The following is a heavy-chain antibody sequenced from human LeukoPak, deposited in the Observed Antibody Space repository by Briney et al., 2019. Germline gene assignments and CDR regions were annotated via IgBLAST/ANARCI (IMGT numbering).Heavy chain of an antibody. CDR3: ARDREHTYYYGSGSYFGYYYYYMDV. V-gene: IGHV4-34*01. CDR1: GGPFTGYF. Sequence: SETLSLTCAVYGGPFTGYFWTWIRQPPGKGLEWIAEINHGGSTNYNPSLKSRVTISVDMSKKQFSLKLSSVTAADTAVYYCARDREHTYYYGSGSYFGYYYYYMDVWVKGTTVTISS. CDR2: INHGGST. J-gene: IGHJ6*03. D-gene: IGHD3-10*01.